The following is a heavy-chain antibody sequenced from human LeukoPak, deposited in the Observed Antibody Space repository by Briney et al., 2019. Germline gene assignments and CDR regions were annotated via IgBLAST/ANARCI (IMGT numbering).Heavy chain of an antibody. V-gene: IGHV4-34*01. Sequence: SETLSLTCAVYGGSFSGYYWSWIRQPPGKGLEWIGEINHSGSTNYNPSLKSRVTISVDTSKNQFSLKLSSVTAADTAVYYCARARGIQLWSPSYYGMDVWGQGTTVTVSS. CDR2: INHSGST. CDR3: ARARGIQLWSPSYYGMDV. D-gene: IGHD5-18*01. CDR1: GGSFSGYY. J-gene: IGHJ6*02.